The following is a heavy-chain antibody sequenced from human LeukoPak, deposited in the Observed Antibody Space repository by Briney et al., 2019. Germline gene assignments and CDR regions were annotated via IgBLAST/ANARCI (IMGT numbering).Heavy chain of an antibody. CDR1: GGSISSYY. CDR2: IYYSGST. D-gene: IGHD3/OR15-3a*01. CDR3: ARDLGLDDDY. J-gene: IGHJ4*02. Sequence: SETLSLTCTVSGGSISSYYWSWIRQPPGKGLEWIGYIYYSGSTNYNPSPKSRVTISVDTSKNQFSLKLSSVTAADTAVYYCARDLGLDDDYWGQGTLVTVSS. V-gene: IGHV4-59*01.